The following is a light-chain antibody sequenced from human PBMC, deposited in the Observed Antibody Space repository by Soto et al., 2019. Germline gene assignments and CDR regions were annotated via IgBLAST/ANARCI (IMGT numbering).Light chain of an antibody. J-gene: IGKJ2*01. Sequence: EIVLTQSPVTLSLSPGERATLSCRASQRITSNFLAWFQQKAGLAPRLLIYGASTRASGVPDRFSGSGSGTDFSLSISDLQPEDFATYYCQQSFSTLYTFGQGTKLELK. CDR2: GAS. CDR1: QRITSNF. CDR3: QQSFSTLYT. V-gene: IGKV3-20*01.